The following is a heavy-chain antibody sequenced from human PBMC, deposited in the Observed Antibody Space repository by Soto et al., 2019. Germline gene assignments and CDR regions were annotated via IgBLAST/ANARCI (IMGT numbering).Heavy chain of an antibody. J-gene: IGHJ3*02. D-gene: IGHD3-22*01. Sequence: ASVKVSCKASGYTFASYGISWVRQATGQGLEWMGWISAYNGNTNYAQKLQGRVTMTTDTSTSTAYMELRSLRSDDTAVYYCASRYYDSSGPLRIAFDIWGQGTMVTVSS. V-gene: IGHV1-18*01. CDR2: ISAYNGNT. CDR1: GYTFASYG. CDR3: ASRYYDSSGPLRIAFDI.